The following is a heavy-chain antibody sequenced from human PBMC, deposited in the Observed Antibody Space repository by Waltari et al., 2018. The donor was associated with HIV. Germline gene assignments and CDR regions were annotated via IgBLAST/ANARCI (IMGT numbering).Heavy chain of an antibody. CDR2: IKSKRDGGAK. D-gene: IGHD5-12*01. V-gene: IGHV3-15*01. Sequence: EVQVVESGGGLVDRGGSLSVSCASFELPFQVLWMTWVGQAPGKGLEWVGRIKSKRDGGAKDYAASVKGRFVISRDDSQNTLYLQMSGLRTEDTAMYYCTTGGYPTEAFDVWGQGTMVTVSP. CDR3: TTGGYPTEAFDV. J-gene: IGHJ3*01. CDR1: ELPFQVLW.